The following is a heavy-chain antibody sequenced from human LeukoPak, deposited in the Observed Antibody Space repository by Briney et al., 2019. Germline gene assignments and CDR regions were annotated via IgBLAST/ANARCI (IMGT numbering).Heavy chain of an antibody. Sequence: ASVKVSCKASGFPFTSYAIHWVRQAPGQRLEWMGWVNADNSNTKYSQEFQGRVTITRDTSASTAYMDLNSLRSEDTAVYYCATAAAGTTYFQHWGQGTLVTVSS. CDR2: VNADNSNT. CDR1: GFPFTSYA. J-gene: IGHJ1*01. V-gene: IGHV1-3*03. D-gene: IGHD6-13*01. CDR3: ATAAAGTTYFQH.